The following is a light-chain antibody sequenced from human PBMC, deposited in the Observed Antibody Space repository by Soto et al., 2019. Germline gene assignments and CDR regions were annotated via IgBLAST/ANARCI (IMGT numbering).Light chain of an antibody. V-gene: IGLV2-14*03. CDR3: SSYTTSSSVV. J-gene: IGLJ2*01. CDR1: SSDVGGYNY. Sequence: QSVLTQPASVSGSPGQSITISCTGTSSDVGGYNYVSWYQQHPGKAPKLMIYDVSNRPSGVSYCFSGSKSGNTASLTISGLQAEDEADYYCSSYTTSSSVVFGGGTKVTV. CDR2: DVS.